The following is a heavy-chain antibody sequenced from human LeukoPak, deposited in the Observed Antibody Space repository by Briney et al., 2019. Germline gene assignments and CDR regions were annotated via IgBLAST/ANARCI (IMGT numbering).Heavy chain of an antibody. CDR3: ARILGYCSGGSCSEGDY. CDR2: ISYDGSNK. J-gene: IGHJ4*02. D-gene: IGHD2-15*01. CDR1: GFTFSSYA. Sequence: GGSLRLSCAASGFTFSSYAMHWVRQAPGKGLEWGAVISYDGSNKYYADSVKGRFTISRDNSKNTLYLQMNSLRAGDTAVYYCARILGYCSGGSCSEGDYWGQGTLVTVSS. V-gene: IGHV3-30*04.